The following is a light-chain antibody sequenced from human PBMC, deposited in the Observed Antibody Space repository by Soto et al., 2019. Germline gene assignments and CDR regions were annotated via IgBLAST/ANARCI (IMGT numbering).Light chain of an antibody. V-gene: IGKV3-20*01. Sequence: EIVLTQSPGTLSLSPGERATLFCRASQTITTSQLAWYQQKPGQAPRVLIFGASNRATGIPDRFSGSGSGTDFTLTISRLEPEDFAIYYCQQYNNWPRTFGQGTKVEIK. CDR2: GAS. CDR3: QQYNNWPRT. CDR1: QTITTSQ. J-gene: IGKJ1*01.